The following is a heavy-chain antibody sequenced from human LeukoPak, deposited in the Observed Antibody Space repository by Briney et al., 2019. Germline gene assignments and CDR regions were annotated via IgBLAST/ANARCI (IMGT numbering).Heavy chain of an antibody. CDR3: ARPREPRIAAAPDY. V-gene: IGHV5-51*01. J-gene: IGHJ4*02. D-gene: IGHD6-13*01. Sequence: GESLQISCKGSGYSFTSYWIGWVRQMPGKGLEWMGIIYPGDSDTRYSPSFQGQVTISADKSISTAYLQWSSLKASGTAMYYCARPREPRIAAAPDYWGQGTLVTVSS. CDR2: IYPGDSDT. CDR1: GYSFTSYW.